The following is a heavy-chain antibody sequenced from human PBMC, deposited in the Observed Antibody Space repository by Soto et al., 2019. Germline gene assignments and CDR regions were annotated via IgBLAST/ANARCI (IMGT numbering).Heavy chain of an antibody. J-gene: IGHJ6*02. V-gene: IGHV5-51*01. D-gene: IGHD3-10*01. Sequence: GESMKISCKVSGYNFSTYGIGWVRQLPGKGLEWMGIICPGDSDTRYSPSFRGQVTISADKSISTAYLQWSSLKASDTAMYYCASIYGPGPSRKHYYYGMDVWGQGTTVTVSS. CDR2: ICPGDSDT. CDR3: ASIYGPGPSRKHYYYGMDV. CDR1: GYNFSTYG.